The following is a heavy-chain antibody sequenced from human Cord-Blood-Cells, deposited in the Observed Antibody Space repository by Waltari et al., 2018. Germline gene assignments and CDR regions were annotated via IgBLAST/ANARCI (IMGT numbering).Heavy chain of an antibody. D-gene: IGHD2-15*01. Sequence: QVQLQQWGAGLLKPSETLSLTCAVYGGSFSGYYWSWIRQPPGKGLEWIGEINQSGSTNYNPSLKSRVTISVDTSKNQFSLKLSSVTAADTAVYYCALNGNCSGGSCYSDYWGQGTLVTVSS. CDR2: INQSGST. CDR3: ALNGNCSGGSCYSDY. V-gene: IGHV4-34*01. CDR1: GGSFSGYY. J-gene: IGHJ4*02.